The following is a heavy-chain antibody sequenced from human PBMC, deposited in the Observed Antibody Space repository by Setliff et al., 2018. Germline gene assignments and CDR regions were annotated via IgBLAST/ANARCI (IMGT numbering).Heavy chain of an antibody. Sequence: SETLSLTCSVAGGSMSNYFWSWVRRPPGKGLEWIGFISSGGSTIYSPSLRSRVTISVDTSKNQFSLRLTSVTAADTAIYYCARNPASGAYYSSRPFHFDYWGQGALVTVSS. CDR1: GGSMSNYF. CDR2: ISSGGST. V-gene: IGHV4-4*08. D-gene: IGHD3-22*01. J-gene: IGHJ4*02. CDR3: ARNPASGAYYSSRPFHFDY.